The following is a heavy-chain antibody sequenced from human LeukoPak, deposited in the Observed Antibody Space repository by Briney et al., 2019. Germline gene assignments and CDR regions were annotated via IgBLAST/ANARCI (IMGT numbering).Heavy chain of an antibody. CDR2: VSNSGNT. CDR3: ARTRGNSYGERASFDL. D-gene: IGHD5-18*01. Sequence: SETLSLTCTVHGGSFSGYYWSWIRQSPGKGLEWIGEVSNSGNTKSNASLKSRVTVSLDKSENQLSLRLSSVTAADTAVYYCARTRGNSYGERASFDLWGQGSLVTVSS. V-gene: IGHV4-34*01. CDR1: GGSFSGYY. J-gene: IGHJ4*02.